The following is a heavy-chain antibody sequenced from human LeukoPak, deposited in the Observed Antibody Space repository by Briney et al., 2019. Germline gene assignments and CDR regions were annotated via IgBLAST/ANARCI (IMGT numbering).Heavy chain of an antibody. CDR3: ARGMVRGVIGGGAFDI. Sequence: GASVKVSCKASGGTFSNYAISWVRQAPGQGLEWMGGIIPIFGTANYAQKFQGRVTISADKSTSTAYMELGSLRSNDTAVYYCARGMVRGVIGGGAFDIWGQGTMVTVSS. D-gene: IGHD3-10*01. CDR2: IIPIFGTA. J-gene: IGHJ3*02. CDR1: GGTFSNYA. V-gene: IGHV1-69*06.